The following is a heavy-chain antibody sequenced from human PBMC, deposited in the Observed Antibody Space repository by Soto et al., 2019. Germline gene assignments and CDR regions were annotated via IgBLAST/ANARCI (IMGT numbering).Heavy chain of an antibody. CDR1: GGSISSGGYS. D-gene: IGHD6-6*01. V-gene: IGHV4-30-2*01. J-gene: IGHJ4*02. CDR3: AGGIAARPLGY. Sequence: QLQLQESGSGLVKPSQTLSLTCAVSGGSISSGGYSWSWIRQPPGKGLEWIGYSYHTGRTYYNPSLKSLGTISVDRSKNQFSLKLSSVTAAATAVYYCAGGIAARPLGYWGQGTLVTVSS. CDR2: SYHTGRT.